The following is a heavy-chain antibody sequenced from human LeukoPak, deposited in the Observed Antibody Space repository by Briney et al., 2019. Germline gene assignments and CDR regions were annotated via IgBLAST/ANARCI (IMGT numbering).Heavy chain of an antibody. D-gene: IGHD3-3*01. CDR1: GGSISSRSYY. J-gene: IGHJ4*02. CDR2: IYYSGST. V-gene: IGHV4-39*07. CDR3: ARLKIRDGAYYYDFWSGYLYYFDF. Sequence: SESLSLTCTVSGGSISSRSYYWGWIRQPPGKGLDRIGSIYYSGSTCYNPSLTSRVTISVDTSKNQFSLKLSSVTAADTAVHYCARLKIRDGAYYYDFWSGYLYYFDFWGQGTLVTVSS.